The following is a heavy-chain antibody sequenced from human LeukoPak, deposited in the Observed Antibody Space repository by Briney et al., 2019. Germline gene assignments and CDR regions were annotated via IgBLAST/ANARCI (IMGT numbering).Heavy chain of an antibody. CDR2: ISNSGSYT. V-gene: IGHV3-11*03. CDR1: GFSFSDNY. J-gene: IGHJ1*01. Sequence: GGSLRLSCAASGFSFSDNYMSWIRQAPGKGLEWVSYISNSGSYTNYPDSVKGRFTISRDNAKNSLYLQMNSLRDEDTAVYYCARGQWLLFRGQGSLVTVSS. D-gene: IGHD6-19*01. CDR3: ARGQWLLF.